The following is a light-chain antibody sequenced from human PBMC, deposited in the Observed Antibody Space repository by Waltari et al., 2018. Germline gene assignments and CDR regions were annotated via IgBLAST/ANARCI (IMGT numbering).Light chain of an antibody. Sequence: QSALTQPRSVSGSPGQSVTISCTGTSSDVGGYNYVSWYQQNPVKAPKLMIYDVSNRPSGFPALFSGSESGTSASLTLSGLQAADHSEYYGCSYATNYRARFGGGTKLTVL. J-gene: IGLJ2*01. CDR1: SSDVGGYNY. CDR3: CSYATNYRAR. V-gene: IGLV2-11*01. CDR2: DVS.